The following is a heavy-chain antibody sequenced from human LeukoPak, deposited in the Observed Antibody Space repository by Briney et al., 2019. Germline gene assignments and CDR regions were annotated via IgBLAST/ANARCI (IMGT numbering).Heavy chain of an antibody. CDR1: GFTFSSDA. Sequence: PGGSLRLSCAASGFTFSSDAMHWVRQAPDKGLEWVALISFDGSNKYYADSVKGRFTISRDNSKNTLYLQMNSLRAEDTAVYYCARDSSGYYSPLWFDPWGQGTLVTVSS. J-gene: IGHJ5*02. D-gene: IGHD3-22*01. CDR2: ISFDGSNK. V-gene: IGHV3-30*04. CDR3: ARDSSGYYSPLWFDP.